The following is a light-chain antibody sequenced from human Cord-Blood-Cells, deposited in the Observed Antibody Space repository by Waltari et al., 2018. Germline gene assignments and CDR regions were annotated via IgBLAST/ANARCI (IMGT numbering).Light chain of an antibody. J-gene: IGLJ3*02. V-gene: IGLV1-40*01. CDR3: QSYDSSLSVSWV. CDR2: GNS. Sequence: QSVLTQPPSVSGAPGQRVTISCTGSSSNIGAGYDVHWYQQLPGTAPKLLIYGNSNRPAGVPDRFSGSKAVTSASLAITGLQAEDEADYYCQSYDSSLSVSWVFGGGTKLTVL. CDR1: SSNIGAGYD.